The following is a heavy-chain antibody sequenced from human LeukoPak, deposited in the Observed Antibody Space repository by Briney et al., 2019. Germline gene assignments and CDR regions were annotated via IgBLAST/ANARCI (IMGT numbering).Heavy chain of an antibody. Sequence: SETLSLTCTVSGGSISSYYWSWIRQPPGKGLEWIGYIYYSGSTNYNPSLKSRVTISVDTSKNQFSLKLSSVTAADTAVYYCARLDPATYYYYGMDVWGQGTTVTVSS. V-gene: IGHV4-59*01. D-gene: IGHD2-2*01. CDR2: IYYSGST. CDR1: GGSISSYY. CDR3: ARLDPATYYYYGMDV. J-gene: IGHJ6*02.